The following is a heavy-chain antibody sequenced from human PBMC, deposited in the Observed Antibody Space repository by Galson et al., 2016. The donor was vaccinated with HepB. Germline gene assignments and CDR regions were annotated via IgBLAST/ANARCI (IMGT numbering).Heavy chain of an antibody. J-gene: IGHJ3*02. V-gene: IGHV3-48*02. CDR3: ARGVDI. CDR2: ISGSTSDT. CDR1: GFTLRTYS. Sequence: SLRLSCAASGFTLRTYSVNWVRQAPGKGLEWLSYISGSTSDTYYADSVKGRFTISRDNAKNSVYLQMDSLTDEDTAVYYCARGVDIWGQGTMVTVSS.